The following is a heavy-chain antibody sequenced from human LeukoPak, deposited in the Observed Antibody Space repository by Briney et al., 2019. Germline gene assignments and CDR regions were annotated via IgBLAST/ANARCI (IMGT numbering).Heavy chain of an antibody. J-gene: IGHJ6*02. Sequence: SETLSLTCTVSGGPISTYYWSWIRQPPGKGLEWIGYVFYSGSTRYNPSLKSRVTISVDTSKNQLSLKLNSVIAADTAVYYCVRHRGLGSPFYGVDVWGQGTTVTVSS. CDR3: VRHRGLGSPFYGVDV. CDR2: VFYSGST. CDR1: GGPISTYY. V-gene: IGHV4-59*08. D-gene: IGHD6-19*01.